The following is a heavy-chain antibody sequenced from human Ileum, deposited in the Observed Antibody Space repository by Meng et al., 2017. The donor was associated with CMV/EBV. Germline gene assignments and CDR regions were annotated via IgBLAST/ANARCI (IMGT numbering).Heavy chain of an antibody. CDR3: ASELGN. Sequence: QVQLQESVPGLVKPSQTLSLTCSVSGGSINSGNSYWSWIRQPAGQGLEWIGRIYTSGSTEYNPSLKSRVTISVDTSNNQFSLKLSSITAADTAVYYCASELGNWGQGTLVTVSS. V-gene: IGHV4-61*02. CDR2: IYTSGST. CDR1: GGSINSGNSY. J-gene: IGHJ4*02.